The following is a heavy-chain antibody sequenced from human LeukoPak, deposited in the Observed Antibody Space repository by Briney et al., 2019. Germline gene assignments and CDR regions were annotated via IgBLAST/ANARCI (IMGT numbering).Heavy chain of an antibody. V-gene: IGHV1-69*04. CDR1: GGTFSSYA. J-gene: IGHJ4*02. Sequence: ASVKVSCKASGGTFSSYAISWVRQAPGQGLEWMGRTIPIFGIANYAQKFQGRVTITADKSTSTAYMELSSLRSEDTAVYYCAREGGSYAPFDYWGQGTLVTVSS. CDR2: TIPIFGIA. D-gene: IGHD1-26*01. CDR3: AREGGSYAPFDY.